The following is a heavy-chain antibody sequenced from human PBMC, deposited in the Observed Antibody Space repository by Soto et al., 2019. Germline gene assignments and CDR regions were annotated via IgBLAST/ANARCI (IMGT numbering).Heavy chain of an antibody. CDR2: FYYIGST. V-gene: IGHV4-39*01. J-gene: IGHJ4*02. D-gene: IGHD2-21*01. Sequence: SETLSLTCTVSGGSISSSSYYWGWIRQPPGKGLEWFGSFYYIGSTYYNPSLKSRVTISVDTSKNQFSLKLSSVTAADTAVYYCESYSGFSFFDYWGQGTLVTVSS. CDR1: GGSISSSSYY. CDR3: ESYSGFSFFDY.